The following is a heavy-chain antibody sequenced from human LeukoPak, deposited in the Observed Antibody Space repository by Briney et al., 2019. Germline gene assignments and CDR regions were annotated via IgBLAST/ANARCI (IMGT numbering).Heavy chain of an antibody. V-gene: IGHV3-11*01. CDR3: ARAPFDTKGYYQAPIRFDA. CDR1: GFTFGNSY. D-gene: IGHD3-22*01. Sequence: GGSLTLSCAASGFTFGNSYMSWLRQAPGNGLQWVSYISHSGGTIHYADSVKGRFTISRDNAKNSLYLQMDSLRAEDTAVYFCARAPFDTKGYYQAPIRFDAWGQGTLVTVSS. CDR2: ISHSGGTI. J-gene: IGHJ5*02.